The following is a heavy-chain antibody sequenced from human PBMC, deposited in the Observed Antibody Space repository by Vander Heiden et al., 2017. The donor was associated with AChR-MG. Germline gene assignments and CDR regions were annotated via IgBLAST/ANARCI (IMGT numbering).Heavy chain of an antibody. CDR3: ARDSYDFWSGYSSYYGMDV. J-gene: IGHJ6*02. Sequence: QVQLQQWGAGLLKPSETLSLTCAVYGGSFSGYYWSWIRQPPGKGLEWIGEINHSGSTNYNPSLKSRVTISVDTSKNQFSLKLSSVTAADTAVYYCARDSYDFWSGYSSYYGMDVWGQGTTVTVAS. V-gene: IGHV4-34*01. CDR2: INHSGST. CDR1: GGSFSGYY. D-gene: IGHD3-3*01.